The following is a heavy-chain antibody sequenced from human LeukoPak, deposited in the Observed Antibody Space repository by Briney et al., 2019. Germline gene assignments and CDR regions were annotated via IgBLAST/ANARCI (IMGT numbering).Heavy chain of an antibody. J-gene: IGHJ6*02. CDR2: IKQGGSET. V-gene: IGHV3-7*01. D-gene: IGHD2/OR15-2a*01. CDR3: ARDQVQNYYYSGMDV. CDR1: GFMFRSYW. Sequence: GGSLRLSCAASGFMFRSYWMTWVRQAPGKGLEWVANIKQGGSETNYLDSVRGRLTISRDDTRNSLYLQMNSLRAEDTAVYYCARDQVQNYYYSGMDVWGQGTTVTVSS.